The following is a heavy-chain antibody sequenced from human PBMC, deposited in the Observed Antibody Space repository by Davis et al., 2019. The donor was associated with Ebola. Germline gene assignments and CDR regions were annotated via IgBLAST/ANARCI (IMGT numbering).Heavy chain of an antibody. Sequence: GSLRLSCAVYGGSFSGYYWSWIRQPPGKGLEWIGEINHSGSTNYNPSLKSRVTISVDTSKNQFSLKLSSVTAADTAVYYCAREGGYYFDYWGQGTLVTVSS. CDR1: GGSFSGYY. CDR3: AREGGYYFDY. J-gene: IGHJ4*02. V-gene: IGHV4-34*01. D-gene: IGHD3-16*01. CDR2: INHSGST.